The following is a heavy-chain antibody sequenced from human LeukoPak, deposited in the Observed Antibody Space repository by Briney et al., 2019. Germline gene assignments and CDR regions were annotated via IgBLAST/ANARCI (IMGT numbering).Heavy chain of an antibody. V-gene: IGHV1-8*02. Sequence: ASVKVSCKASGYTFTSYGISWVRQAPGQGLEWMGWMNPNSGNTGYAQKFQGRVTMTRNTSISTAYMELSSLRSEDTAVYYCARPRIDFWSGYAYYYGMDVWGQGTTVTVSS. CDR2: MNPNSGNT. D-gene: IGHD3-3*01. J-gene: IGHJ6*02. CDR1: GYTFTSYG. CDR3: ARPRIDFWSGYAYYYGMDV.